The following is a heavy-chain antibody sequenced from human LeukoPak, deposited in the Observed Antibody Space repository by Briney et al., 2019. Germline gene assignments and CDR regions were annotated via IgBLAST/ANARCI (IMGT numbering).Heavy chain of an antibody. V-gene: IGHV4-34*01. Sequence: SETLSLTCAVYGGSFSGYYWSWIRQPPGKGLEWIGEINHSGSTNYNLSLKSRVTISVDTSKNQFSLKLSSVTAADTAVYYCARTLETYYYYYGMDVWGQGTTVTVSS. J-gene: IGHJ6*02. CDR1: GGSFSGYY. D-gene: IGHD5-24*01. CDR2: INHSGST. CDR3: ARTLETYYYYYGMDV.